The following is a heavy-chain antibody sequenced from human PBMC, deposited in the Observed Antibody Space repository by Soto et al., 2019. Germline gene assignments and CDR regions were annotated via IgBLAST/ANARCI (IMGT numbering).Heavy chain of an antibody. CDR2: IYYSGST. CDR1: GGSISSYY. CDR3: ARDKITGLFDY. Sequence: SETLSLTCTVSGGSISSYYWSWIRQPPGKGLEWIGYIYYSGSTYYNPSLKSRVTISVDTPKNQFSLKLTSVTAADTAVYYCARDKITGLFDYWGQGTLVTVSS. D-gene: IGHD2-8*02. V-gene: IGHV4-59*12. J-gene: IGHJ4*02.